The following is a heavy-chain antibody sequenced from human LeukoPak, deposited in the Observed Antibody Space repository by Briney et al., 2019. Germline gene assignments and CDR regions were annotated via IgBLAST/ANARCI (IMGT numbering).Heavy chain of an antibody. CDR2: IYYTGST. CDR3: ARATVTAWYFDP. D-gene: IGHD4-17*01. J-gene: IGHJ2*01. Sequence: SETLSLTCTVSGASISSSYWSWIRQPPGKGLEWIGYIYYTGSTNYNPSLKGRVTISVDTSKNQFSLKLSSVTAADTAVYYCARATVTAWYFDPWGRGTLVTVSS. CDR1: GASISSSY. V-gene: IGHV4-59*01.